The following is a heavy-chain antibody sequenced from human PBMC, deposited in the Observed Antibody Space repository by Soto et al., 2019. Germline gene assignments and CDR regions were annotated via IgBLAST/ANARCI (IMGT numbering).Heavy chain of an antibody. J-gene: IGHJ4*02. CDR3: ARVGRMYDPLDY. Sequence: EVQLVESGGGLIKQGGSLRLSCIGSGFTFRNHGMNWVRQAPGKGLEWVSSISSSSNYVHYVDSVKGRFTISRDNDENSLYLQMNSLRAEDTAVYFCARVGRMYDPLDYWGQGTLVTVSS. D-gene: IGHD1-1*01. V-gene: IGHV3-21*02. CDR1: GFTFRNHG. CDR2: ISSSSNYV.